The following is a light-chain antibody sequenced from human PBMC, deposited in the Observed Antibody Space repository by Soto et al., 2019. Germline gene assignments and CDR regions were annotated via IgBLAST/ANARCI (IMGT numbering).Light chain of an antibody. CDR3: QQYKSYPWT. CDR1: QTITGW. CDR2: DAF. Sequence: DIQMTQSPSTLSASVGTGVTITCRASQTITGWLAWYQQKPGQAPKLLIYDAFNLESGVPSRFSGSGCGTGFTLTISSLQPDDFATYYCQQYKSYPWTFGQGTKVEIK. V-gene: IGKV1-5*01. J-gene: IGKJ1*01.